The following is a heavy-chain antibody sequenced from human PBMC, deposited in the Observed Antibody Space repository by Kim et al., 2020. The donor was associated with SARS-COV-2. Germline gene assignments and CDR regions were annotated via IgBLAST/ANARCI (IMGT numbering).Heavy chain of an antibody. J-gene: IGHJ5*02. V-gene: IGHV4-39*01. D-gene: IGHD3-3*01. CDR1: GGSISSSSYY. CDR2: IYYSGST. Sequence: SETLSLTCTVSGGSISSSSYYWGWIRQPPGKGLEWIGSIYYSGSTYYNPSLKSRVTISVDTSKNQFSLKLSSVTAADTAVYYCARPTSLDFWSGHPSGWFDPWGQGTLVTVSS. CDR3: ARPTSLDFWSGHPSGWFDP.